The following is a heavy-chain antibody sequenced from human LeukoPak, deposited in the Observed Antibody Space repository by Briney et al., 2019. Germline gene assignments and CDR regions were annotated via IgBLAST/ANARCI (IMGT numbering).Heavy chain of an antibody. V-gene: IGHV3-30*02. Sequence: GGSLRLSCAASGFTFSGCGMHWVRQAPGKGLEWVAFIWYDGRDKYYADSVKGQFTISRDNSKNTLYLQMNSLRAEDTAVYYCAKDPYSYGPYFDYWGQGTQVTVSS. CDR2: IWYDGRDK. D-gene: IGHD5-18*01. CDR3: AKDPYSYGPYFDY. J-gene: IGHJ4*02. CDR1: GFTFSGCG.